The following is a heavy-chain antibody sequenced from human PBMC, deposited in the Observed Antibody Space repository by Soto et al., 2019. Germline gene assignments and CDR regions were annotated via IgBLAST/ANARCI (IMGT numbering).Heavy chain of an antibody. Sequence: ASVKVSCKASGYTFTSYHITWVRQAPGQGLEWMGWMNPNRGNTGYAQKFQGRVTMTRNTSISTAYMELSSLRSEDTAVYYCARDGLKGITGTSWGQGTLVTVSS. J-gene: IGHJ4*02. V-gene: IGHV1-8*02. CDR3: ARDGLKGITGTS. CDR1: GYTFTSYH. D-gene: IGHD1-7*01. CDR2: MNPNRGNT.